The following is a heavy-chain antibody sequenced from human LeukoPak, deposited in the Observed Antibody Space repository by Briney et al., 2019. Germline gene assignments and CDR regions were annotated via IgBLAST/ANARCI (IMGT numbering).Heavy chain of an antibody. CDR2: INPSGGST. Sequence: ASVKVSCKASGGTFSSYAISWVRQAPGQGLEGMGVINPSGGSTSYAQKFQGRVTMTRDTSTSIVYMELSSLRSEDTAFYYCARGSGGSLEERLDYWGQGTLVTVSS. CDR1: GGTFSSYA. CDR3: ARGSGGSLEERLDY. V-gene: IGHV1-46*01. D-gene: IGHD2-15*01. J-gene: IGHJ4*02.